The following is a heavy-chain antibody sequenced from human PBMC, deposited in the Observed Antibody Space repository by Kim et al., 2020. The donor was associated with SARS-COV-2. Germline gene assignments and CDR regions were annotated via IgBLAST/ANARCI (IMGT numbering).Heavy chain of an antibody. CDR1: GFTFSSYA. D-gene: IGHD3-10*01. Sequence: GGSLRLSCAASGFTFSSYAMSWVRQAPGKGLEWVSAISGSGGSTYYADSVKGRFTISRDNSKNTLYLQMNSLRAEDTAVYYCAKDRAVRGVIPNDAFDIWGQGTMVTVSS. CDR3: AKDRAVRGVIPNDAFDI. CDR2: ISGSGGST. V-gene: IGHV3-23*01. J-gene: IGHJ3*02.